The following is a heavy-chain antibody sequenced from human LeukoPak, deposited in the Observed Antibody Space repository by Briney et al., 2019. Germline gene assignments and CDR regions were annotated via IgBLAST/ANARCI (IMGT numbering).Heavy chain of an antibody. CDR2: IYYSGST. D-gene: IGHD6-13*01. Sequence: PSETLSLTCTVSGGSVSSGSYYWSWIRQPPGKGLEWIGYIYYSGSTNYNPSLKSRVTISVDTSKNQFSLKLSSVTAADTGVYYCARSAAGTAYNFDCWGQGTLVTVSS. J-gene: IGHJ4*02. V-gene: IGHV4-61*01. CDR1: GGSVSSGSYY. CDR3: ARSAAGTAYNFDC.